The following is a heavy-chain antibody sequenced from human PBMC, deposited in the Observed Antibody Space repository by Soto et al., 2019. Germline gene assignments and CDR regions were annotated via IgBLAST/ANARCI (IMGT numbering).Heavy chain of an antibody. Sequence: QVQLQESGPGLVKPSQTLSLTCTVSGGSISSGGRYCSWIRQHPGKGLEWIGYIYYSGSTYYNPSLKSRVTISIDMSKNQCSLKLSSVTAADTAVYYCATGQQQLVEDYWGQGTLVTVSS. J-gene: IGHJ4*02. CDR3: ATGQQQLVEDY. D-gene: IGHD6-13*01. CDR2: IYYSGST. V-gene: IGHV4-31*03. CDR1: GGSISSGGRY.